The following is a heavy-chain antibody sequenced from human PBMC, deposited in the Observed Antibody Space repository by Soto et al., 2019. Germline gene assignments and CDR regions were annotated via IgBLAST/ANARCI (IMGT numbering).Heavy chain of an antibody. Sequence: QLQLQGSGPGLVKPSETLSLTCSVSANSFTGGNYYWSWIRQAPGKGLEWIVRIYYTGSTFYNPSRESRVTVSVDPCKSQFSLRLSSVTAADTSVYYCARDWNDDSNFQSRNWFDAWGQGTLVTVSS. J-gene: IGHJ5*02. CDR1: ANSFTGGNYY. D-gene: IGHD4-4*01. CDR2: IYYTGST. CDR3: ARDWNDDSNFQSRNWFDA. V-gene: IGHV4-39*02.